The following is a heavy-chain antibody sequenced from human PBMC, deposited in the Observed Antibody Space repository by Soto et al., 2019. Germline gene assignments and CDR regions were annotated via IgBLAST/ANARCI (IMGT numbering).Heavy chain of an antibody. V-gene: IGHV1-2*02. CDR1: GYSFTGYY. Sequence: VASVKVSCKASGYSFTGYYLHWVRQAPGQGLEWMGWINPDRGDTNSAQKFQGRVTMTRDTSISTAYMELNRLRSDDTAVYYCAKIGFDYYYGMDVWGQGTTVTISS. CDR2: INPDRGDT. D-gene: IGHD3-3*01. J-gene: IGHJ6*02. CDR3: AKIGFDYYYGMDV.